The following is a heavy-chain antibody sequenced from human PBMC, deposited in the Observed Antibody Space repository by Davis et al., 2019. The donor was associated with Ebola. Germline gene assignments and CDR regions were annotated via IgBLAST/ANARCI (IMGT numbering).Heavy chain of an antibody. CDR2: IYYNGTT. CDR3: GRVSGGSDYYDSSGYYEWIDP. V-gene: IGHV4-59*01. CDR1: GGSISGFY. J-gene: IGHJ5*02. Sequence: PSETLSLTCTVSGGSISGFYWSWIRQPPGKGLEWIGYIYYNGTTNYNPSLKSRLTISVDTSRKQFSLKMRSVSAMDTAVYYCGRVSGGSDYYDSSGYYEWIDPWGQGTLVTVSS. D-gene: IGHD3-22*01.